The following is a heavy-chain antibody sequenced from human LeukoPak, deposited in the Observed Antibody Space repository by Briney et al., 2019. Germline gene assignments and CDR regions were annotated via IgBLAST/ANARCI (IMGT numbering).Heavy chain of an antibody. J-gene: IGHJ3*01. CDR1: EYRFTSYW. CDR2: IYPGDSDT. CDR3: AGLRTGTYDALDF. D-gene: IGHD1-26*01. Sequence: GESLKISIKASEYRFTSYWIGWVRQMPGKGLEWMGIIYPGDSDTRYSPPFQGQVTISADKSISTAYLQWSSLKASDTAMYYCAGLRTGTYDALDFWGQGTMVTVYS. V-gene: IGHV5-51*01.